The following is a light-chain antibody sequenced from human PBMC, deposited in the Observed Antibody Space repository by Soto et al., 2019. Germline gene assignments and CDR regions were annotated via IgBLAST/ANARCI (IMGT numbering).Light chain of an antibody. CDR3: AAWDDSLNGPV. Sequence: QSVLIQPPSASGTPGQRVTISCSGSSSNIGRNTVSWYQQFPGTAPKLLIYSNNQRPSGVPGRFSGSKSGTSASLAISGLQSEDEADYYCAAWDDSLNGPVFGGGTKLTVL. CDR2: SNN. V-gene: IGLV1-44*01. J-gene: IGLJ2*01. CDR1: SSNIGRNT.